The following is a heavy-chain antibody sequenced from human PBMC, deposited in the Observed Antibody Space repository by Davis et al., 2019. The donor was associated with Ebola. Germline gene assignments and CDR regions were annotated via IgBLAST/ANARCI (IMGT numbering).Heavy chain of an antibody. CDR2: ANSEGTRI. Sequence: PGGSLRLSCPASGFTISTFWMHWVRQAPGKGLVWVSRANSEGTRINYADSVQGRFTITRDNAKNTLYLHMASLGADDTAVYYCARAPTTAISQRGDFDLWGRGTLVVVSS. J-gene: IGHJ2*01. V-gene: IGHV3-74*01. CDR3: ARAPTTAISQRGDFDL. CDR1: GFTISTFW. D-gene: IGHD4-17*01.